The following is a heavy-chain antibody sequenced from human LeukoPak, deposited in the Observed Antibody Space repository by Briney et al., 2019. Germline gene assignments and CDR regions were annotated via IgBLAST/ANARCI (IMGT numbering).Heavy chain of an antibody. CDR2: IIPIFGTA. CDR3: ERVSTYYDYTWGSYYFDY. D-gene: IGHD3-16*01. Sequence: GSSVKVSCKASGGTFSSYAISWVRQAPGQGLEWMGGIIPIFGTANYAQKSQGRVTITADESTSTAYMELSSLRPEDTAVYYCERVSTYYDYTWGSYYFDYWGQGTLVTVSS. V-gene: IGHV1-69*01. J-gene: IGHJ4*02. CDR1: GGTFSSYA.